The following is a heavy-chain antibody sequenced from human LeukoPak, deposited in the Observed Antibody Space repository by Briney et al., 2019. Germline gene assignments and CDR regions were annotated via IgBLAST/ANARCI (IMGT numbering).Heavy chain of an antibody. J-gene: IGHJ4*02. Sequence: GGSLRLSCAASGFRFSKFAMSWVRQAPGRGLEWVSVISGSGDSTYYADFVRGQFTISRDNPKSMVYLQMNSLRAEDSAVYYCAKVSQESSNYYHDFWGQGTLLTVSS. CDR1: GFRFSKFA. CDR2: ISGSGDST. D-gene: IGHD3-22*01. CDR3: AKVSQESSNYYHDF. V-gene: IGHV3-23*01.